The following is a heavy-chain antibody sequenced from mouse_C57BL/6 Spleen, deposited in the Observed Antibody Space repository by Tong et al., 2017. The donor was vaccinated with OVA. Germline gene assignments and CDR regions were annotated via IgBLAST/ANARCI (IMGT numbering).Heavy chain of an antibody. CDR1: GYTFTSYW. CDR2: IYPGNSDT. CDR3: TRVWTIYYDYDGFAY. D-gene: IGHD2-4*01. V-gene: IGHV1-5*01. J-gene: IGHJ3*01. Sequence: EVQLQESGTVLARPGASVKMSCKTSGYTFTSYWMHWVKQRPGQGLEWIGAIYPGNSDTSYNQKFKGKAKLTAVTSASTAYMELSSLTNEDSAVYYCTRVWTIYYDYDGFAYWGQGTLVTVSA.